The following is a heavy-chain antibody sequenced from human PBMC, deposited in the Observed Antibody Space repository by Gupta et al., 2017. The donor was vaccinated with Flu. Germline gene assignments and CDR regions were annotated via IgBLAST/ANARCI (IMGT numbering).Heavy chain of an antibody. CDR3: AKLLDIGGVVAEGGMDV. CDR2: ISGSGGST. V-gene: IGHV3-23*01. CDR1: GFTFSSYA. Sequence: EVQLLESGGGLVQPGGSLRLSCAASGFTFSSYAMSWVRQAPGKGLEWVSAISGSGGSTYYADSVKGRFTISRDNSKNTLYLQMNSLRAEDTAVYYCAKLLDIGGVVAEGGMDVWGQGTTVTVSS. D-gene: IGHD2-15*01. J-gene: IGHJ6*02.